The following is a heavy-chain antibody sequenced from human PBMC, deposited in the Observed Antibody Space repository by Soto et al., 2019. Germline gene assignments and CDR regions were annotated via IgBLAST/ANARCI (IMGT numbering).Heavy chain of an antibody. CDR3: ARDPLPGYDTSGPVL. J-gene: IGHJ1*01. CDR2: LYYSGST. Sequence: SGTLSLTCTVSGASINSYYWNWILQPPGKGLEWIGYLYYSGSTDYNPSLKSRVSISVDTSKNQFSLSLTSVTAADTAVYYCARDPLPGYDTSGPVLWGHGTLLP. V-gene: IGHV4-59*01. D-gene: IGHD3-22*01. CDR1: GASINSYY.